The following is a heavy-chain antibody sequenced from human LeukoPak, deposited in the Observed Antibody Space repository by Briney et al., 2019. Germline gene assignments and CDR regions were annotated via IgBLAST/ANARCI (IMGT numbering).Heavy chain of an antibody. J-gene: IGHJ1*01. CDR1: GYTFTSYG. CDR3: ARGEGTYGDYSAEYFQH. CDR2: ISAYNGNT. Sequence: ASVKVSCKASGYTFTSYGISWVRQAPGQGLERMGWISAYNGNTNYAQKLQGRVTMTTDTSTSTAYMELRSLRSDDTAVYYCARGEGTYGDYSAEYFQHWGQGTLVTVSS. D-gene: IGHD4-17*01. V-gene: IGHV1-18*01.